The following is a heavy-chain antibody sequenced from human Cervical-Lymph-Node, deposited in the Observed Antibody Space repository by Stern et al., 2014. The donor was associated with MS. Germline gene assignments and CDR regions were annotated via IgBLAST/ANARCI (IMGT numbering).Heavy chain of an antibody. CDR1: GLTFSSYT. V-gene: IGHV3-21*01. CDR2: ISDISTYI. D-gene: IGHD3-9*01. Sequence: VQLVESGGGLVKPGESLRLSCAASGLTFSSYTMTWVRKAPGQGLDWVSSISDISTYINYADSVKGRFTISRDNAKNSLYLQMNSLRAEDTAVYYCATLGTLTGPIETWGQGTLVTVSS. J-gene: IGHJ5*02. CDR3: ATLGTLTGPIET.